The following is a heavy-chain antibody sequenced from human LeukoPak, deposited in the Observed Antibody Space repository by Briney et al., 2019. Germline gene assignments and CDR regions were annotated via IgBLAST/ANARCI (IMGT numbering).Heavy chain of an antibody. CDR3: ARDFIHRSGEANY. CDR1: GFTFSDYY. Sequence: GGSLRLSCVASGFTFSDYYMSWIRQAPGKGLEGISYISSSSSSTNYADSVKGRFTISRDNPKNSLYLLMNSLRAEDTAMYYCARDFIHRSGEANYWGQGTLVTVSS. V-gene: IGHV3-11*05. D-gene: IGHD3-22*01. J-gene: IGHJ4*02. CDR2: ISSSSSST.